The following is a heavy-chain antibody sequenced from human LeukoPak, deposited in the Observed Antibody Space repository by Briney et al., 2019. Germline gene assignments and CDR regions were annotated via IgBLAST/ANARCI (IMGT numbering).Heavy chain of an antibody. CDR3: ARHSGSFYSNFDY. Sequence: PSETLSLTCTVSGGFITTSSSFWGWIRQPPGKNLEWIGSIYSSGNTYYNPSLKSRVTISVDTSKNQFSLRLSPVTATDAAVYYCARHSGSFYSNFDYWGQGTLVTVSS. V-gene: IGHV4-39*01. D-gene: IGHD1-26*01. CDR1: GGFITTSSSF. J-gene: IGHJ4*02. CDR2: IYSSGNT.